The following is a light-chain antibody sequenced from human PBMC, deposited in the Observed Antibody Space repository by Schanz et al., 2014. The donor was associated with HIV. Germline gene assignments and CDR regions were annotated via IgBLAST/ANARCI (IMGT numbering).Light chain of an antibody. J-gene: IGLJ1*01. V-gene: IGLV1-40*01. Sequence: QSVLTQPPSLSGAPGQRVSLSCNGTGSNIGAGYDVHWYLQFPGTAPKLLIYDDNNRPSGVPDRFSGSKSATSASLTISGLRAEDEADYYCCSYAGSSTYVFGTGTKLTVL. CDR1: GSNIGAGYD. CDR3: CSYAGSSTYV. CDR2: DDN.